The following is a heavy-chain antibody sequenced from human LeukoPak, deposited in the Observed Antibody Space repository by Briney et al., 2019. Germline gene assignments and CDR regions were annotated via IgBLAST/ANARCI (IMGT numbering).Heavy chain of an antibody. J-gene: IGHJ4*02. CDR1: GGSFNGYY. V-gene: IGHV4-34*01. CDR2: INHSGST. Sequence: SETLSLTCAVYGGSFNGYYWSWIRQPPGKGLEWIGEINHSGSTNYNPSLKSRVTISVDTSKNQFSLKLSSVTAADTAVYYCARGQINVDIVATIRAYYFDYWGQGTLVTVSS. CDR3: ARGQINVDIVATIRAYYFDY. D-gene: IGHD5-12*01.